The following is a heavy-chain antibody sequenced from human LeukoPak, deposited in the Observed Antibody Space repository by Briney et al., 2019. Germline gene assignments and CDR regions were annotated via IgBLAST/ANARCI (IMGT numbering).Heavy chain of an antibody. V-gene: IGHV3-74*01. Sequence: GGSLRLSCAVSGFTFRTYWMHWVRQVPGEGLVWVSRINEDGSITNYADSVKGRLSISRDNAKNTLYLQMNSLRAEETAVYYCGRDLGGRSGYWGQGTLVTVSS. D-gene: IGHD1-26*01. CDR3: GRDLGGRSGY. J-gene: IGHJ4*02. CDR1: GFTFRTYW. CDR2: INEDGSIT.